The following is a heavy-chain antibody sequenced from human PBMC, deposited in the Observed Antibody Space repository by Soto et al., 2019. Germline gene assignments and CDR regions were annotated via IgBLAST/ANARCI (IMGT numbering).Heavy chain of an antibody. J-gene: IGHJ4*02. D-gene: IGHD3-16*01. CDR2: IFHSGTS. V-gene: IGHV4-39*02. CDR3: AVHFGRPGDFEN. Sequence: PSETLSLTCTVSGGSIASSRYYWGWIRQPPGKGLQWIGSIFHSGTSHYNPSLKSRVTISVDTSNNHFSLKLSSVTAADTAVYFCAVHFGRPGDFENWGQGALVTVSS. CDR1: GGSIASSRYY.